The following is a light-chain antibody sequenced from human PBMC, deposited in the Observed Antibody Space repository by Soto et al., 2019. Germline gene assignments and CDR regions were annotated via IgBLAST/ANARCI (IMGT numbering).Light chain of an antibody. Sequence: QSVLTQSPSASASLGASVKLTCTLSSGHSDYAIAWHQQQPEKGPRYLMKLKNDGSHSKGDGIPDRFSGSSSGAERYLTISSLQSEDEGDYYCQTWGTGIRVFGGGTKVTVL. CDR2: LKNDGSH. CDR3: QTWGTGIRV. CDR1: SGHSDYA. J-gene: IGLJ2*01. V-gene: IGLV4-69*01.